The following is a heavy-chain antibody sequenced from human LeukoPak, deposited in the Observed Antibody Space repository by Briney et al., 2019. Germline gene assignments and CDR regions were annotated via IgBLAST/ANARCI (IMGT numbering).Heavy chain of an antibody. D-gene: IGHD1-7*01. V-gene: IGHV3-23*01. CDR3: ARGYNWNYGD. Sequence: TGGSLRLSCAASGFTFSSYAMSWVRQAPGKGPEWVSAISGSGAGTFYADFLKGRFTISRDNSKNTLYLQMNSLRAEDTAVYYCARGYNWNYGDWGQGTLVTVSS. CDR2: ISGSGAGT. CDR1: GFTFSSYA. J-gene: IGHJ4*02.